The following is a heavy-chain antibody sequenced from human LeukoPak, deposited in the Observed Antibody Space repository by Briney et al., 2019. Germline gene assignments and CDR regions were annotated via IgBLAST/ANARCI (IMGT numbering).Heavy chain of an antibody. CDR1: GYTFTGYY. D-gene: IGHD3-10*01. CDR2: IHPNRGGT. J-gene: IGHJ4*02. V-gene: IGHV1-2*02. Sequence: ASVKVSCKASGYTFTGYYMQWVRQAPGQGLEWMGWIHPNRGGTNYAQKFQGRVTMTRDTSISTAYMELSRLRCDDTGVYFCAREDYGSGIYGAFDYWGQGTLVTVSS. CDR3: AREDYGSGIYGAFDY.